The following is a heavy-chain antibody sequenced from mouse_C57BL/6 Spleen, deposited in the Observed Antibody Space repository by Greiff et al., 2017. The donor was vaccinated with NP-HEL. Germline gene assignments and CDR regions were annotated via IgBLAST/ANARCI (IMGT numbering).Heavy chain of an antibody. D-gene: IGHD1-1*01. CDR1: GYTFTDYE. CDR3: IKVYGSIYYFDY. CDR2: IDPETGGT. J-gene: IGHJ2*01. V-gene: IGHV1-15*01. Sequence: QVQLQQSGAELVRPGASVTLSCKASGYTFTDYEMHWVKQTPVHGLEWIGAIDPETGGTAYNQKFKGKAILTADKSSSTAYMELRSLTSEDSAVYYCIKVYGSIYYFDYWGQGTTLTVSS.